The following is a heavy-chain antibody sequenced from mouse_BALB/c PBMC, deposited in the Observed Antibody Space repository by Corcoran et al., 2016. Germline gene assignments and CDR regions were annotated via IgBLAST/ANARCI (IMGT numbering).Heavy chain of an antibody. J-gene: IGHJ4*01. CDR1: GYTFTNNG. V-gene: IGHV9-3-1*01. CDR2: INTYTGES. Sequence: QIQLVQFGPELKKPGETVKISCKASGYTFTNNGMNWAKQAPGKGLKWMGWINTYTGESTYADDFKGRFAFSLETSASTAYLQIKNLKNEDTATYFCAREPYAMDYWGQGTSVTVSS. CDR3: AREPYAMDY.